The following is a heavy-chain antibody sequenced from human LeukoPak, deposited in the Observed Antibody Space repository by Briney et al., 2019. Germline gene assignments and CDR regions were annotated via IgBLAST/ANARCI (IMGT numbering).Heavy chain of an antibody. V-gene: IGHV3-48*03. CDR1: GFTFSSYE. J-gene: IGHJ4*02. CDR3: ARESGSYQWDY. CDR2: ISSSGSTI. D-gene: IGHD1-26*01. Sequence: PGGSLRLSCAASGFTFSSYEINWVRQAPGKGLEWVSYISSSGSTIKYADSVKGRFTISRGNAKNSLYLQMNSLRAGDTAVYYCARESGSYQWDYWGQGALVTVSS.